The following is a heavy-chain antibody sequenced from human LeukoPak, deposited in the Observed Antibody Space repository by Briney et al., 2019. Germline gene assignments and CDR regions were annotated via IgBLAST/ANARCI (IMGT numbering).Heavy chain of an antibody. D-gene: IGHD3-22*01. V-gene: IGHV1-18*01. Sequence: ASVKVSCKASGYTFTSYGISWVRQATGQGLEWMGLISAYNGNTNYAQELQGRVTMTTDTSTSTAYMELRSLRSDDTAVYYCARDQISGYYVYWGQGTLVTVSS. CDR1: GYTFTSYG. CDR3: ARDQISGYYVY. J-gene: IGHJ4*02. CDR2: ISAYNGNT.